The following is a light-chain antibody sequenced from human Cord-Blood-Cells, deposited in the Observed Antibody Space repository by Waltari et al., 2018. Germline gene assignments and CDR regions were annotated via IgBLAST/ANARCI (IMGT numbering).Light chain of an antibody. CDR1: QSISSW. CDR3: QQYKSYSWT. Sequence: DIQMTQYPSTLSASVRDRVTIICRASQSISSWLAWYQQKPGKAPKLLIYDASSLESGVPSRFSGSGSGTEFTLTISSLQPDDFATYYCQQYKSYSWTFGQGTKVEIK. V-gene: IGKV1-5*02. J-gene: IGKJ1*01. CDR2: DAS.